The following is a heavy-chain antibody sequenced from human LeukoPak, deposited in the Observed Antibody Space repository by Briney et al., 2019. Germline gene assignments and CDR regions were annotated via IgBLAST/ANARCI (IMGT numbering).Heavy chain of an antibody. Sequence: GGSLRLSCAASGFTFSSYEMNWVRQAPGKGLEWVSSISRSATTIYYADSVKGRFTISRDNAKNSLYLQMNSLRAEDTAVYYCARDARWFDYWGQGTLVTVSS. V-gene: IGHV3-48*03. CDR1: GFTFSSYE. D-gene: IGHD4-23*01. CDR2: ISRSATTI. CDR3: ARDARWFDY. J-gene: IGHJ4*02.